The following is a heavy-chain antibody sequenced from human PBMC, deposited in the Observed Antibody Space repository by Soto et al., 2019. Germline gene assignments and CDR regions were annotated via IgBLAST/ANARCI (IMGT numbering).Heavy chain of an antibody. CDR3: ARDTSGWSLNGLDL. D-gene: IGHD6-19*01. J-gene: IGHJ2*01. CDR1: GSAITRYY. V-gene: IGHV1-46*01. CDR2: INPGGGSA. Sequence: QVDLVQSGAEVKKPGASVTISCKASGSAITRYYIHWVRQAPGRGLEWMGIINPGGGSASYAQKFQDRVTIDKDTSTGTVYMDLRSLRTEDTAVYYCARDTSGWSLNGLDLW.